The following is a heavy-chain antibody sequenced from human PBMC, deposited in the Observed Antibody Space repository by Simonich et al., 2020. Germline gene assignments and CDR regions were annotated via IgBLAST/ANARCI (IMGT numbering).Heavy chain of an antibody. CDR3: ARHGNWGYFDY. Sequence: QVQLQETGPGLVKPSETLSLTCTVSGGSISSYYWSWIRQPPGKGLEWIGDIYYSGSTNYNPTLKSRVTISVDTSKNQFSLKLSSVTAADTAVYYCARHGNWGYFDYWGQGTLVTVSS. J-gene: IGHJ4*02. CDR2: IYYSGST. D-gene: IGHD7-27*01. V-gene: IGHV4-59*08. CDR1: GGSISSYY.